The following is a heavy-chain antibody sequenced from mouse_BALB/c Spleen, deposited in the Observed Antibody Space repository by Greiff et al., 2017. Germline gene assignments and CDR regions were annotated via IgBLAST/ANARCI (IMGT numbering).Heavy chain of an antibody. J-gene: IGHJ2*01. D-gene: IGHD2-4*01. CDR2: ISSGGST. V-gene: IGHV5-6-5*01. CDR3: ARGRGDYDYDEGFFDY. CDR1: GFTFSSYA. Sequence: EVQRVESGGGLVKPGGSLKLSCAASGFTFSSYAMSWVRQTPEKRLEWVASISSGGSTYYPDSVKGRVTISRDNARNILYLQMSSLRSEDTAMYYCARGRGDYDYDEGFFDYWGQGTTLTVSS.